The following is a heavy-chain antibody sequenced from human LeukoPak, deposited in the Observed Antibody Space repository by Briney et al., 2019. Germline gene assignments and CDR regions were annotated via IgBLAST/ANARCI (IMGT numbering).Heavy chain of an antibody. V-gene: IGHV5-51*01. CDR3: ARAAYGGNSGHCGQH. CDR2: IYPGDSDT. D-gene: IGHD4-23*01. J-gene: IGHJ1*01. CDR1: GYSFTSYW. Sequence: GESLKISCKGSGYSFTSYWIGWVRQMPGEGLEWMGIIYPGDSDTRYSPSFQGQVTISADKSISTAYLQWSSLKASDTAMYYCARAAYGGNSGHCGQHWGQGTLVTVSS.